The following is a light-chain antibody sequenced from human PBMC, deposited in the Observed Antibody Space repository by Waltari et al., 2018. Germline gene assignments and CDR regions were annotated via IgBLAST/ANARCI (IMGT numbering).Light chain of an antibody. CDR1: QNIGKY. CDR2: AAS. J-gene: IGKJ5*01. V-gene: IGKV1-39*01. CDR3: QQSSSTPQST. Sequence: DIKMTQSPSSLSASIGERVTITCRASQNIGKYLNWYQHKPGKAPKLLIYAASSLLSGVPSRFSGSGSGTDFTFTISSLQPEDFATYYCQQSSSTPQSTFGQGTRLEIK.